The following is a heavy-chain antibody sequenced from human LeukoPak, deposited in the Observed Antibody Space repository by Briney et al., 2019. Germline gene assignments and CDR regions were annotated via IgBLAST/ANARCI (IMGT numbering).Heavy chain of an antibody. CDR3: ARGYCSGGSCYYPPDDAFDI. CDR1: GYTFTSYG. V-gene: IGHV1-18*01. Sequence: GASVKVSCKASGYTFTSYGISWVRQAPGQGLEWMGWISAYNGNTNYAQKPQGRVTMTTDTSTSTAYMELRSLRSDDTAVYYCARGYCSGGSCYYPPDDAFDIWGQGTMVTVSS. D-gene: IGHD2-15*01. CDR2: ISAYNGNT. J-gene: IGHJ3*02.